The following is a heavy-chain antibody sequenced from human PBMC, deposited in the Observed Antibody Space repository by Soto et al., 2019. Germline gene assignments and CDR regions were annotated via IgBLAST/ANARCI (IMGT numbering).Heavy chain of an antibody. CDR3: ATMTAYFEY. Sequence: GGSMKLSSADSGLRFSSYSMSGVRQTQGKGLEWVAAITATGDRTYYADSVTGRFTISRDNSKKTHYLQMTSLRAEDTGMYYCATMTAYFEYWGQGTPGTVSS. J-gene: IGHJ4*02. V-gene: IGHV3-23*01. D-gene: IGHD3-22*01. CDR2: ITATGDRT. CDR1: GLRFSSYS.